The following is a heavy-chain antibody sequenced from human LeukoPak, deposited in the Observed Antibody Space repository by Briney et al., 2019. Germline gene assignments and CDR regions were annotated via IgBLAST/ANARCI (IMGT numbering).Heavy chain of an antibody. D-gene: IGHD2/OR15-2a*01. CDR2: IYHSGST. V-gene: IGHV4-39*07. J-gene: IGHJ6*02. Sequence: SETLSLTCTVSGGSISSGDYYWSWIRQPPGKGLEWIGEIYHSGSTNYNPSLKSRVTISVDKSKNQFSLKLSSVTAADTAVYYCARGTTFYGMDVWGQGTTVTVSS. CDR1: GGSISSGDYY. CDR3: ARGTTFYGMDV.